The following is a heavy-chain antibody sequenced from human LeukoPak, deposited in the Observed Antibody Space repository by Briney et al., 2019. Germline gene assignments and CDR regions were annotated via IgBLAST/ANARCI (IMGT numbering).Heavy chain of an antibody. CDR2: ISGSGGST. CDR1: GFTFSSYA. J-gene: IGHJ6*02. V-gene: IGHV3-23*01. CDR3: AKGYSGSYGSYYYYGMDV. Sequence: GGSLRLSCAASGFTFSSYAMSWVRQAPGKGLEWVSAISGSGGSTYYADSVKGRFTISRDNSKNTLYLQMNSLRAEDTAVYYCAKGYSGSYGSYYYYGMDVWGQGTTVTVSS. D-gene: IGHD5-18*01.